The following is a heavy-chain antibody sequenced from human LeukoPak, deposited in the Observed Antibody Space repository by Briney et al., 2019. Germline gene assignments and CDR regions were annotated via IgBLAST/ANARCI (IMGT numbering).Heavy chain of an antibody. CDR1: GFTFSSYW. J-gene: IGHJ4*02. CDR3: AREPENHEYSSSWYEDY. CDR2: IKQDGSEK. Sequence: PGGSLRLSCAASGFTFSSYWMSWVRQAPGKGLEWVANIKQDGSEKYYVDSVKGRFTISRDNAKNSLYLQMSSLRAEDTAVYFCAREPENHEYSSSWYEDYRGQGTLVTVSS. D-gene: IGHD6-13*01. V-gene: IGHV3-7*01.